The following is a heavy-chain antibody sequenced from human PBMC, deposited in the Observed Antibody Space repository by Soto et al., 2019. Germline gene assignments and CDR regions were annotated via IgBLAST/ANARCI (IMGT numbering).Heavy chain of an antibody. CDR2: ISSSSSYI. V-gene: IGHV3-21*01. J-gene: IGHJ4*02. CDR1: GFTFSSYS. Sequence: GSLRLSCAASGFTFSSYSMNWVRQAPGKGLEWVSSISSSSSYIYYADSVKGRFTISRDNAKNSLYLQMNSLRAEDTAVYYCASLITMVRGVITSFDYWGQGTLVTVSS. D-gene: IGHD3-10*01. CDR3: ASLITMVRGVITSFDY.